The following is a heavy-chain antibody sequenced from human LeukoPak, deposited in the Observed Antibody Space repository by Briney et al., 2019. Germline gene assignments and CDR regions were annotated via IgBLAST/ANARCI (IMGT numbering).Heavy chain of an antibody. CDR3: ASGWELPAFDS. CDR2: INHSGST. D-gene: IGHD1-26*01. CDR1: GGSFSGYY. J-gene: IGHJ4*02. Sequence: SETLSLTCAVYGGSFSGYYWSWIRQPPGKGLEWIGEINHSGSTNYNPSLKSRVTISVDTSKNQFSLKLNSVTTADTAVYYCASGWELPAFDSWGQGTLVTVSS. V-gene: IGHV4-34*01.